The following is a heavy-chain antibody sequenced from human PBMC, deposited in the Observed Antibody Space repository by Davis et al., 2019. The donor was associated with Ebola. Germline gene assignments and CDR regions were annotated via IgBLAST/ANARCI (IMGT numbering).Heavy chain of an antibody. V-gene: IGHV4-59*01. CDR1: GGSISSYY. CDR2: IAHSGGT. J-gene: IGHJ4*02. CDR3: ARVYSSGWYAGDIDY. Sequence: MPSETLSLTCTLSGGSISSYYWSWIRQPPGKGLEWIGYIAHSGGTYYNPSVKSRVTMSVNTSNNQVSLNLRSATAADTAVYYCARVYSSGWYAGDIDYWGQGTLVTVSS. D-gene: IGHD6-19*01.